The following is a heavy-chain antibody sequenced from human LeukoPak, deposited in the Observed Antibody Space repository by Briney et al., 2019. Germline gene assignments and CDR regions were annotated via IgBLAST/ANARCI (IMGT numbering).Heavy chain of an antibody. D-gene: IGHD3-22*01. Sequence: PGRSLRLSCAASGFTFSTYAMHWVRQAPGKGLEWVAIISYDGGSTSYADSVKGRFTISRDNSKNTLYLQMSSLRTEDTAVYYCAKDLVVMKYYFDYWGQGTLVTVSS. CDR1: GFTFSTYA. V-gene: IGHV3-30*18. CDR3: AKDLVVMKYYFDY. J-gene: IGHJ4*02. CDR2: ISYDGGST.